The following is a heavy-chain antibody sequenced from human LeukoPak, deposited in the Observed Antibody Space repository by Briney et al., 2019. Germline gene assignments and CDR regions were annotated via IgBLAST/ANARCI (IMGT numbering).Heavy chain of an antibody. V-gene: IGHV4-34*01. D-gene: IGHD4-17*01. J-gene: IGHJ4*02. CDR1: GGSFSGYY. CDR2: INHSGST. CDR3: AAMTTVTMYSYFFDS. Sequence: SETLSLTCAVYGGSFSGYYWSWIRQPPGKGLEWIGEINHSGSTNYNPSLKSRVTISVDTSKNQFSLKLTSVTAADTAIYYCAAMTTVTMYSYFFDSWGQGTLLTVSS.